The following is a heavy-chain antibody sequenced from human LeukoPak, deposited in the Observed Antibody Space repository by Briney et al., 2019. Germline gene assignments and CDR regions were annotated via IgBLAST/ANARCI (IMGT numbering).Heavy chain of an antibody. D-gene: IGHD6-13*01. Sequence: GGSLRLSCAPSGFTLITHWMHSVRQAPEKGLVWVSHISSDGSSTSYADSVKGRFTISRDNSKNTLYLQMNSLRAEDTAVYYCARVLTSSWAKDYWGQGTLVTVSS. CDR2: ISSDGSST. J-gene: IGHJ4*02. CDR3: ARVLTSSWAKDY. CDR1: GFTLITHW. V-gene: IGHV3-74*01.